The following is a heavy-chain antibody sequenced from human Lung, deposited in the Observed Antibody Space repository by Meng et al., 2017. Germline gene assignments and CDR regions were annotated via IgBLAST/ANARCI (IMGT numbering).Heavy chain of an antibody. CDR2: INHSGST. Sequence: QIQQWGAGLLKPSETLSLTCFVSVGSFSDYYWSWIRQPPGKGLEWIGEINHSGSTNYNPSLESRATISVDTSQNNLSLKLSSVTAADSAVYYCARGPTTMAHDFDYWGQGTLFTVSS. CDR1: VGSFSDYY. CDR3: ARGPTTMAHDFDY. V-gene: IGHV4-34*01. D-gene: IGHD4-11*01. J-gene: IGHJ4*02.